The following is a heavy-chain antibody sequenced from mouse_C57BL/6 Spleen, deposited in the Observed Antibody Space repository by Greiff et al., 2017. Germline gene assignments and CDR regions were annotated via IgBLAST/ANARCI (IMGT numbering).Heavy chain of an antibody. D-gene: IGHD2-4*01. CDR3: ARSPDYDYAMDY. Sequence: EVKLMESGPELVKPGASVEIPCKASGYTFTDYNMDWVKQSHGKSLEWIGDINPNNGGTIYNQKFKGKATLTVDKSSSTAYMELRSLTSEDTAVYYCARSPDYDYAMDYWGQGTSVTVSS. CDR2: INPNNGGT. CDR1: GYTFTDYN. V-gene: IGHV1-18*01. J-gene: IGHJ4*01.